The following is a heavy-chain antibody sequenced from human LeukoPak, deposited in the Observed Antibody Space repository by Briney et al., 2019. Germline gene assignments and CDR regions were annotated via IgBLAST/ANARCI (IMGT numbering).Heavy chain of an antibody. CDR2: IYHSGST. Sequence: SETLSLTCAVSGGSISSGGDSWSWIRQPPGKGLEWIGYIYHSGSTYYNPSLKSRVTISVDRSKNQFSLRLSSVTAADTAVYYCARAGGYYGSGSYYRKTYYFDYWGQGTLVTVSS. D-gene: IGHD3-10*01. J-gene: IGHJ4*02. V-gene: IGHV4-30-2*01. CDR1: GGSISSGGDS. CDR3: ARAGGYYGSGSYYRKTYYFDY.